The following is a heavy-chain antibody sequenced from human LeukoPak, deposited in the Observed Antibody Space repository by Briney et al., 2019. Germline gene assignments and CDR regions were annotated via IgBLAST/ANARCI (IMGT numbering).Heavy chain of an antibody. D-gene: IGHD1-26*01. CDR3: ARSRYSGSYGTFFDY. CDR1: GGSISSYY. Sequence: SETLSLTCTVSGGSISSYYWSWIRQPPGKGLEWIGYIYTSGSTNYNPSLKSRVTISVDTSKNQFSLKLSSVTAADTAVYYCARSRYSGSYGTFFDYWGQGTLVTVSS. J-gene: IGHJ4*02. CDR2: IYTSGST. V-gene: IGHV4-4*09.